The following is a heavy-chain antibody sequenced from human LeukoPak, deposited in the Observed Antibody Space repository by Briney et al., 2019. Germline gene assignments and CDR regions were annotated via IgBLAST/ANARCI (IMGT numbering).Heavy chain of an antibody. CDR3: ARVGYSSGWSRWYFDY. Sequence: GGSLRLSCAASGFTFSSYSMNWVRQAPGKGLEWVSSISSSSSYIYYADSVKGRFTISRDNAKNSLYLQMNSLRAEDTAVYYCARVGYSSGWSRWYFDYWGQGTLVTVSS. V-gene: IGHV3-21*01. J-gene: IGHJ4*02. D-gene: IGHD6-19*01. CDR1: GFTFSSYS. CDR2: ISSSSSYI.